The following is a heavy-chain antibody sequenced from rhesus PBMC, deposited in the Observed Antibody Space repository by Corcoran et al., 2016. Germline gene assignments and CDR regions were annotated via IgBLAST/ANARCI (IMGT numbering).Heavy chain of an antibody. V-gene: IGHV5-20*02. Sequence: EVQLVQSGAEVTRPGESLKISCKTSGYSFASYWISWVRQMPGKGLEWMGAIDPRYSETSNRPSVQGQVTISADRSITTAYLQWSSLKASDTATYYCAKGGIYYVDYWGQGVLVTVSS. CDR3: AKGGIYYVDY. CDR2: IDPRYSET. J-gene: IGHJ4*01. CDR1: GYSFASYW.